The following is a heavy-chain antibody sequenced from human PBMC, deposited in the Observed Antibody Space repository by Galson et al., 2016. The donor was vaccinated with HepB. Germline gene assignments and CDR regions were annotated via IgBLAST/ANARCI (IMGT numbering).Heavy chain of an antibody. CDR3: AHYDYRSSSGHNY. CDR1: GFSLTTTNKVA. D-gene: IGHD6-6*01. J-gene: IGHJ4*02. Sequence: LVKPTQTLPLTCSLSGFSLTTTNKVAVSWIRQPPGKALEWLALIYWDDDTRYSPSLKSRLAITRDASKNQVVLTMTNMDPEDTATYFSAHYDYRSSSGHNYWGQGALVIVS. V-gene: IGHV2-5*02. CDR2: IYWDDDT.